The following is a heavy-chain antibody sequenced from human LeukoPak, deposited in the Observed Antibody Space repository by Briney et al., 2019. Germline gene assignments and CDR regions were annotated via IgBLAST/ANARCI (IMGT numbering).Heavy chain of an antibody. CDR3: ARDRNWNDPGGYYYYGMGV. CDR1: GYTFTGYY. J-gene: IGHJ6*02. V-gene: IGHV1-2*04. Sequence: ASVKVSCKASGYTFTGYYMHWVRQAPGQGLEWMGWINPNSGGTNYAQKFQGWVTMTRDTSISTAYMELSRLRSDDTAVYYCARDRNWNDPGGYYYYGMGVWGQGTTVTVSS. D-gene: IGHD1-1*01. CDR2: INPNSGGT.